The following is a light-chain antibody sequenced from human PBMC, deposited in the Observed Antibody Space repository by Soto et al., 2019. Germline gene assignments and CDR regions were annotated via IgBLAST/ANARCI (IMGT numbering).Light chain of an antibody. CDR2: KIS. V-gene: IGKV2-24*01. Sequence: DIVMTQSPLSLRVTLGQPASISCRSSRSLVHSNGDTYLSWLQQRPGQPPRLLIYKISNPFSAVPDRFSGSGAGTYFTLKISRVEADDVGIYYCMQSTDFPRTFGQGTKLEL. CDR1: RSLVHSNGDTY. J-gene: IGKJ2*01. CDR3: MQSTDFPRT.